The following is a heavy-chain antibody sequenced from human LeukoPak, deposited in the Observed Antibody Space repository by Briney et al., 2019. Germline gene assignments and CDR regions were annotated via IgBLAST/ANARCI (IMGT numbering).Heavy chain of an antibody. CDR2: IWYDGSNK. V-gene: IGHV3-33*03. CDR1: GFTFSNYG. D-gene: IGHD6-19*01. J-gene: IGHJ4*02. CDR3: AKDNRRHYTSGPNPDSLH. Sequence: GGSLRLSCAASGFTFSNYGMHWVRQAPGKGLEWVAVIWYDGSNKYYGDSVKGRFTISRDNAKNSLYLQMNSLRVEDTAFYYCAKDNRRHYTSGPNPDSLHWGQGALVTVSS.